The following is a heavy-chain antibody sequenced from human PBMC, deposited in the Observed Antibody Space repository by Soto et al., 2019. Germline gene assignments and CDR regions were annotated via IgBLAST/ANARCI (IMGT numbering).Heavy chain of an antibody. D-gene: IGHD6-6*01. CDR3: ASMPAYSSSPRDDY. Sequence: PGGSLRLSCAASGFTFSSYSMNWVRQAPGKGLEWVSYISSSSSTIYYADSVKGRFTISRDNAKNSLYLQMNSLRAEDTAVYYCASMPAYSSSPRDDYWGQGTLVTVSS. CDR1: GFTFSSYS. J-gene: IGHJ4*02. V-gene: IGHV3-48*01. CDR2: ISSSSSTI.